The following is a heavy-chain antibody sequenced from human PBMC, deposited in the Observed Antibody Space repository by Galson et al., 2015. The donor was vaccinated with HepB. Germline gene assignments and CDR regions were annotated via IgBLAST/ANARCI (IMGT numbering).Heavy chain of an antibody. CDR2: IWYDGSNK. Sequence: SLRLSCAASGFTFSSYGMHWVRQAPGKGLEWVAVIWYDGSNKYYADSVKGRFTISRDNSKNTLYLQMNSLRAEDTAVYYCARDPESYCMDVWGKGTTVTVSS. CDR3: ARDPESYCMDV. D-gene: IGHD1-14*01. J-gene: IGHJ6*03. CDR1: GFTFSSYG. V-gene: IGHV3-33*01.